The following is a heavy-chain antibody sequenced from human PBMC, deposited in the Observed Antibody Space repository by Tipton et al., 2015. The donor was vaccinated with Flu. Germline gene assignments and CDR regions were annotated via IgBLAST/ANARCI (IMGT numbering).Heavy chain of an antibody. D-gene: IGHD2-8*01. CDR3: ARQGQVGVLDI. J-gene: IGHJ3*02. Sequence: GSLRLSCAASGFSVSYSYMIWVRQAPGKGMEWVSFLYSGDTTAYADSVKGRFTISRDTPKNTIYLHMSSLGAEDTAQYYCARQGQVGVLDIWGQGTMVTVSS. CDR1: GFSVSYSY. CDR2: LYSGDTT. V-gene: IGHV3-53*01.